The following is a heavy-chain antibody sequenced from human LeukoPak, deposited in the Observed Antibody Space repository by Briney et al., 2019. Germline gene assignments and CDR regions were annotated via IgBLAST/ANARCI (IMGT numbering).Heavy chain of an antibody. J-gene: IGHJ6*02. CDR3: ARSPAWREAAMWPRFQYYYYGMDV. CDR1: GDSVSSNSAA. V-gene: IGHV6-1*01. CDR2: TYYRSKWFN. D-gene: IGHD2-2*01. Sequence: SQTLSLTCAISGDSVSSNSAAWNWIRQSPSRGLEWRGRTYYRSKWFNDYVVSVKSRITINPDTSKNQFSLQLNSVTPEDTAVYYCARSPAWREAAMWPRFQYYYYGMDVWGQGTTVTVSS.